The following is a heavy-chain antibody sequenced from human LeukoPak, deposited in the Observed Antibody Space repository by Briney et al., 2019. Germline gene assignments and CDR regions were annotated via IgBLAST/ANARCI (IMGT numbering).Heavy chain of an antibody. J-gene: IGHJ6*02. Sequence: GGSLRLSCAASGFSFSTYSMSWIRQAPGKGLEWVSYISSSSSYTNYADSVKGRFTISRDNAKNSLYLQMNSLRAEDTAVYYCARVSNYYGMDVWGQGTTVTVSS. V-gene: IGHV3-11*05. CDR3: ARVSNYYGMDV. CDR1: GFSFSTYS. CDR2: ISSSSSYT.